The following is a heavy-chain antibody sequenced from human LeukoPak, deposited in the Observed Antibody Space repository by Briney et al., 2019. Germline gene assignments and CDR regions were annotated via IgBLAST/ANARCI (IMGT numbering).Heavy chain of an antibody. J-gene: IGHJ4*02. CDR2: ISSSGTTI. D-gene: IGHD3/OR15-3a*01. CDR3: ARGVPTGYYTSCCDY. Sequence: HPGGSLRLSCAASGINFSDSEMNWVRQAPGKGLEWVSYISSSGTTIYYADSVKGRFTISRDNAKNSLYLQMNSLRAEDTAVYYCARGVPTGYYTSCCDYWGQGTLVTVSS. V-gene: IGHV3-48*03. CDR1: GINFSDSE.